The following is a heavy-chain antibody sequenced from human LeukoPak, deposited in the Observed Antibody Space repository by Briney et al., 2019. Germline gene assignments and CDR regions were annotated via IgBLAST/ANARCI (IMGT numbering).Heavy chain of an antibody. D-gene: IGHD3-22*01. CDR1: GYTFTSYY. Sequence: ASVKVSCKASGYTFTSYYMHWVRQAPGQGLEWMGIINPSGGSTSYAQKFQGRVTMTGDTSTSTVYMELSSLRSEDTAVYYCARDHTSEKPSYYYDSSGYYFDYWGQGTLVTVSS. V-gene: IGHV1-46*01. CDR3: ARDHTSEKPSYYYDSSGYYFDY. J-gene: IGHJ4*02. CDR2: INPSGGST.